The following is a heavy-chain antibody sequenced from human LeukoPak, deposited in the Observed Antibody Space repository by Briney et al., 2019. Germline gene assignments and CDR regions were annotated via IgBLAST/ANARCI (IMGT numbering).Heavy chain of an antibody. V-gene: IGHV3-20*01. J-gene: IGHJ6*02. D-gene: IGHD6-13*01. CDR3: ARGAAAGTDYYYGMDV. Sequence: GGSLRLSCAASGFTFDDYGMSWVRQAPGKGLEWVSGINWNGGSTGYADSVKGRFTISRDNAKNSLYLQMNSLRAEDTALYLCARGAAAGTDYYYGMDVWGQGTTVTVSS. CDR2: INWNGGST. CDR1: GFTFDDYG.